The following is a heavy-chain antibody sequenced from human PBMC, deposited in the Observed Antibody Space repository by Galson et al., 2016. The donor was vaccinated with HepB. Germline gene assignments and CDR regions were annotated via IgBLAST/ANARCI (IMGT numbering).Heavy chain of an antibody. CDR3: ARGDSSWGYWYFDL. V-gene: IGHV4-31*03. D-gene: IGHD6-13*01. CDR1: GGSISSGGYY. CDR2: IHYSGST. Sequence: TLSLTCTVSGGSISSGGYYWSWIRQHPGKGLEWIGYIHYSGSTYYKPSLKSRVTISVDTSKNQFSLKLTSVTAADTAVYYCARGDSSWGYWYFDLWGRGTLVTVSS. J-gene: IGHJ2*01.